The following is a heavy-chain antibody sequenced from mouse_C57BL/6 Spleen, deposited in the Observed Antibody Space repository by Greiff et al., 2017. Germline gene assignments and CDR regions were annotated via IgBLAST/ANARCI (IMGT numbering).Heavy chain of an antibody. CDR3: ARGDYSNYGDAMDY. J-gene: IGHJ4*01. Sequence: EVKLVESGGDLVKPGGSLKLSCAASGFTFSSYGMSWVRQTPDTRLEWVATISSGGSYTYYPDSVKGRFTISRDNAKNTLYLQMSSLKSEDTAMYYCARGDYSNYGDAMDYWGQGTSVTVSS. CDR1: GFTFSSYG. D-gene: IGHD2-5*01. V-gene: IGHV5-6*01. CDR2: ISSGGSYT.